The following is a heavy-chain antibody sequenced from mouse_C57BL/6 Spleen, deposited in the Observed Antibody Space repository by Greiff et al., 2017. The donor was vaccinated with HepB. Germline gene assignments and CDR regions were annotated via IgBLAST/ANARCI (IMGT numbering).Heavy chain of an antibody. CDR1: GYTFTDYY. D-gene: IGHD1-1*01. V-gene: IGHV1-26*01. J-gene: IGHJ3*01. Sequence: EVQLQQSGPELVKPGASVKISCKASGYTFTDYYMNWVKQSHGKSLEWIGDINPNNGGTSYNQKFKGKATLTVDKSSSTAYMELRSLTSEDSAVYYCARGHYYGSSYRRFAYWGQGTLVTVSA. CDR3: ARGHYYGSSYRRFAY. CDR2: INPNNGGT.